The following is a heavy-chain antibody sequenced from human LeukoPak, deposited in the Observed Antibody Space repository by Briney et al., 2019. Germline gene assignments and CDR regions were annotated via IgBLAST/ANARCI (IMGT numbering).Heavy chain of an antibody. D-gene: IGHD1-26*01. CDR2: IIPIFGTA. V-gene: IGHV1-69*13. J-gene: IGHJ4*02. CDR3: ARGRTYSGSYFGY. Sequence: SVNVSCKASGGTFSSYAISWVRQAPGQGLEWMGGIIPIFGTANYAQKFQGRVTITADESTSTAYMELSSLRSEDTAVYYCARGRTYSGSYFGYWGQGTLVTVSS. CDR1: GGTFSSYA.